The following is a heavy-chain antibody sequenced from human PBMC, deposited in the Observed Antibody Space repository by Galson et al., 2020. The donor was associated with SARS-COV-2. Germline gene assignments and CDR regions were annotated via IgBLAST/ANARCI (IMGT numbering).Heavy chain of an antibody. D-gene: IGHD3-3*01. V-gene: IGHV4-39*01. CDR3: AISYYDFWSGSSIGAFDI. Sequence: SETLSLTCTVSGGSISSSSYYWGWIRQPPGKGLEWIGSIYYSGSTYYNPSLKSRVTISVDTSKNQFSLKLSSVTAADTAVYYCAISYYDFWSGSSIGAFDIWGQGTMVTVSS. J-gene: IGHJ3*02. CDR1: GGSISSSSYY. CDR2: IYYSGST.